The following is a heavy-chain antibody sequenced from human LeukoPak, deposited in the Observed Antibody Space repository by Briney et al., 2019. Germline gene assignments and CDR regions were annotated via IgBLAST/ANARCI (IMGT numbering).Heavy chain of an antibody. CDR3: TSRGFRLPLDAFDV. J-gene: IGHJ3*01. CDR1: GGPITSSAYY. Sequence: SETLSLTCTVSGGPITSSAYYWGWVRKSPGRGLEWLGSIYSNGDTYYNPSFESRVTIAIETSKNQFSLKMTSVTAADTAAYYCTSRGFRLPLDAFDVWGQGTRVAVSS. D-gene: IGHD5-24*01. CDR2: IYSNGDT. V-gene: IGHV4-39*01.